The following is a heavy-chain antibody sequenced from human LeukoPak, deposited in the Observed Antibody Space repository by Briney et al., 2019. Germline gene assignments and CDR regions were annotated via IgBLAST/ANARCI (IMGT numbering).Heavy chain of an antibody. CDR2: ISYDGSNK. CDR3: ARGLIVVVPAAIPGGWFDP. J-gene: IGHJ5*02. V-gene: IGHV3-30*03. D-gene: IGHD2-2*02. Sequence: GGSLRLSCAASGFTFSSYGMHWVRQAPGKGLEWVAVISYDGSNKYYADSVKGRFTISRDNSKNTLYLQMNSLRAEDTAVYYCARGLIVVVPAAIPGGWFDPWGQGTLVTVSS. CDR1: GFTFSSYG.